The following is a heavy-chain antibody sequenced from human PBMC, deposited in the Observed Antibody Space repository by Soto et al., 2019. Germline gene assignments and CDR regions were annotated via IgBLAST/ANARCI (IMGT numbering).Heavy chain of an antibody. J-gene: IGHJ4*02. CDR3: ARSFGWYAIDH. D-gene: IGHD6-19*01. V-gene: IGHV4-4*02. CDR1: SGSITSEQR. CDR2: IHHSGST. Sequence: QMQLQESGPGLVKPSETLSLICTVSSGSITSEQRWSWVRQPPGKGLEWIGEIHHSGSTNENPSHRSRVTMSVDKCKNQVSLKLNSVTAADTAVDFCARSFGWYAIDHWGQGTLVIVSS.